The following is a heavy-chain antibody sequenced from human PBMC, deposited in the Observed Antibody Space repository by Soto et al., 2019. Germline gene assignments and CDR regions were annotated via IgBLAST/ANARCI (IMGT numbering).Heavy chain of an antibody. J-gene: IGHJ4*02. CDR3: AKDRHKARSTSYYFDY. D-gene: IGHD1-26*01. CDR1: GFTFSSYA. Sequence: EVQLLESGGGLVQPGGSLRLSCAASGFTFSSYAMSWVRQAPGKGLEWVSAISGSGGSTYYADSVKGRFTISRDNSKNTLYLQMNSLSAEDTSVYYCAKDRHKARSTSYYFDYWGQGTLVTVSS. V-gene: IGHV3-23*01. CDR2: ISGSGGST.